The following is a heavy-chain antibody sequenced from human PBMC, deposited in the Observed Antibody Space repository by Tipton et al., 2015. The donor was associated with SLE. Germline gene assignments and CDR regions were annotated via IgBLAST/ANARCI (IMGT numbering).Heavy chain of an antibody. CDR2: IYYTGST. CDR1: GGSFSSARYY. CDR3: ASTVGGNSVMSTFDY. J-gene: IGHJ4*02. Sequence: LSLTCTVSGGSFSSARYYWSWIRQPPGERLEWIGYIYYTGSTDYNPSLRSRVTMSVDPSKNQFSLKLRSVSAADTAVYYCASTVGGNSVMSTFDYWGQGTLVTVSS. V-gene: IGHV4-61*01. D-gene: IGHD4-23*01.